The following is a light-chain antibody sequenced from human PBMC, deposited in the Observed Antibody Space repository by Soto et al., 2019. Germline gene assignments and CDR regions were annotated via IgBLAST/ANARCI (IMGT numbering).Light chain of an antibody. CDR1: QSVSSSY. V-gene: IGKV3-20*01. CDR2: GAS. Sequence: EIVLTQSPGTLSLSPGERATLSCRASQSVSSSYLAWYQQKPGQAPRLLIYGASSRATGIPDRFSGSGSGTDFTLTISRLEPGDFAVYYCQQYAGSPWTFGQGTKVDIK. CDR3: QQYAGSPWT. J-gene: IGKJ1*01.